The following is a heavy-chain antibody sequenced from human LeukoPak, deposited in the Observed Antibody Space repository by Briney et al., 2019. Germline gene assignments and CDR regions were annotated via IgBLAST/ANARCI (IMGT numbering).Heavy chain of an antibody. CDR3: AIFGSGGS. Sequence: SETLSLTCTVSGASISSYYCNWIRQPPGKGLEWIGYIYYTGSTNHNPSLKSRVSISVDTSKNQFSLKLNSVTTADTAMYYCAIFGSGGSWGQGTLVTVSS. D-gene: IGHD2-15*01. CDR2: IYYTGST. J-gene: IGHJ5*02. V-gene: IGHV4-59*01. CDR1: GASISSYY.